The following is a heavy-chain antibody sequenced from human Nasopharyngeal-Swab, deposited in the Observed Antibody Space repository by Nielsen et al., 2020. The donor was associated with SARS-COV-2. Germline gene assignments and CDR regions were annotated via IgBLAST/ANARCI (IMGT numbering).Heavy chain of an antibody. CDR2: ISAYNGNT. V-gene: IGHV1-18*01. CDR3: ARSTIAVAGRGISDC. CDR1: GYTFASYG. Sequence: SVNVSCKASGYTFASYGISWVRQAPGQGLEWMGWISAYNGNTNYAQKLQGRVTMTTDTSTSTAYMELRSLRSDETAVYYCARSTIAVAGRGISDCWGQGTLVTVSS. J-gene: IGHJ4*02. D-gene: IGHD6-19*01.